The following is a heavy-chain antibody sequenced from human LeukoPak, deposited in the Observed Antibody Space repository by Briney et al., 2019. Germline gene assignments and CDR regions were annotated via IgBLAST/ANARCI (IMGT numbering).Heavy chain of an antibody. D-gene: IGHD1-26*01. CDR2: IWHDASYE. V-gene: IGHV3-33*06. CDR1: GFTFSRYG. Sequence: GRSLRLSCAASGFTFSRYGMHWVRQAPGKGLEWVAVIWHDASYEYYADSVKGRFTISRDSSKNTLYLQMNSLRAEDTAVYYCAKDGVGATSLDCWGQGTLVTVSS. CDR3: AKDGVGATSLDC. J-gene: IGHJ4*02.